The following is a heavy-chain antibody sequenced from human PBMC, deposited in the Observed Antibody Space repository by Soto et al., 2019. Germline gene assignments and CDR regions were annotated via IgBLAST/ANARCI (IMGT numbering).Heavy chain of an antibody. CDR2: ISSSSSYI. Sequence: GGSLRLSCAASGFTFISYSMNWVRQAPGKGLEWVSSISSSSSYIYYADSVKGRFTISRDNANNSLYLQMNSLRAEDTAVYYCARAIRVAGYEYWGQRTMGTV. CDR1: GFTFISYS. V-gene: IGHV3-21*01. D-gene: IGHD6-19*01. J-gene: IGHJ4*02. CDR3: ARAIRVAGYEY.